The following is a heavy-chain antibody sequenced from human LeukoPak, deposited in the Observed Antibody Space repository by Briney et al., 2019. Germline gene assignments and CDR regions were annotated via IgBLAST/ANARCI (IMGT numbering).Heavy chain of an antibody. D-gene: IGHD3-9*01. J-gene: IGHJ4*02. CDR2: ISTYNPNT. CDR3: ARSPARGYDILTNYNDY. Sequence: GASVKVSCKASGYSFTAYVISWVRQAPGQGLEWMGWISTYNPNTNYAQKSQGRVTMTTGTSTSTVYMELRSLRSDDTAVYYCARSPARGYDILTNYNDYWGQGTLVTVSS. CDR1: GYSFTAYV. V-gene: IGHV1-18*01.